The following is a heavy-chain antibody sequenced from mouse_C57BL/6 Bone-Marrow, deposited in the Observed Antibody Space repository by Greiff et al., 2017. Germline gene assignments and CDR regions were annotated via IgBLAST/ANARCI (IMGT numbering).Heavy chain of an antibody. D-gene: IGHD4-1*01. V-gene: IGHV1-81*01. CDR2: VYPRSGNT. CDR1: GYTFTSYG. Sequence: VQLQQSGAELARPGASVKLSCKASGYTFTSYGISWVKQRTGQGLEWIGEVYPRSGNTYYNEKFKGKATLTADKSSSTAYMELRSLTSEDSAVYFCARNLPGVAMDYWGQGTSVTVSS. CDR3: ARNLPGVAMDY. J-gene: IGHJ4*01.